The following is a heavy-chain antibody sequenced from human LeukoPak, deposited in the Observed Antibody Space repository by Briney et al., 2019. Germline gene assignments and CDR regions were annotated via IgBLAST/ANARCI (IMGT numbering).Heavy chain of an antibody. D-gene: IGHD6-13*01. J-gene: IGHJ4*02. CDR2: IYSGGST. CDR1: RFTVSRNY. CDR3: AGPLPGIAAAGHLDY. Sequence: PGGSLRLSSAASRFTVSRNYMSWVRQAPGKGLEWASVIYSGGSTYYADSVKGRFTISRDNSKNTLYLQMNSLRAEDTAVYYCAGPLPGIAAAGHLDYWGQGTLVTVSS. V-gene: IGHV3-66*04.